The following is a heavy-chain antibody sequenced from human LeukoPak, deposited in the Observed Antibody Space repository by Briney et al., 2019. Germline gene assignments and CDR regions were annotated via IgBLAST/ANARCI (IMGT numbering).Heavy chain of an antibody. CDR2: ISSSSSYI. CDR3: AREGALGYCSGGSCQNDAFDI. CDR1: GFTFSSYS. Sequence: GGSLRLSCAASGFTFSSYSMNWVRQAPGKGLEWVSSISSSSSYIYYADSVKGRFTISRDNAKNSLYLQMNSLRAEDTAVYYCAREGALGYCSGGSCQNDAFDIWGQGTMVTVSS. D-gene: IGHD2-15*01. V-gene: IGHV3-21*01. J-gene: IGHJ3*02.